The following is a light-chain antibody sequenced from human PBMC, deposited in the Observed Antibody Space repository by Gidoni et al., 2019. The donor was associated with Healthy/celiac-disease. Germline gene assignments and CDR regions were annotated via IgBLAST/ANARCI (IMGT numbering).Light chain of an antibody. V-gene: IGKV3-20*01. CDR3: QQYGSSPPRYT. CDR1: QSVSRSY. Sequence: EILLTLSPGTLSFSPGERATLPCRASQSVSRSYLAWYQQKPGQAPRLLIYGASSRATGIPDRFSGSGSGTDFTLTISRLEPEDVAVYYCQQYGSSPPRYTFXHXTKLXIK. CDR2: GAS. J-gene: IGKJ2*01.